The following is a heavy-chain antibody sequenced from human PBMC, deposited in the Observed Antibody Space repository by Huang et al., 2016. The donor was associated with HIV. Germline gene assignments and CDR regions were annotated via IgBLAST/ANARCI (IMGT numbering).Heavy chain of an antibody. D-gene: IGHD3-22*01. CDR3: ATGNYYEYFDY. CDR2: IYPDDSQT. V-gene: IGHV5-51*03. CDR1: GYTFTTYW. J-gene: IGHJ4*02. Sequence: EVQLVQSGAEVKESGESLKISCKGSGYTFTTYWIGWVRQMPGKGREWMGIIYPDDSQTRYSPTFQGQVTISADKSLSTAYLQWSSLRASDTALYYCATGNYYEYFDYWGQGTLVTVSS.